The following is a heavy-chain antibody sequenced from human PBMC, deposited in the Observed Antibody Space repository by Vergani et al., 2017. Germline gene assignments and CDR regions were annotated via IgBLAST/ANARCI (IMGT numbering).Heavy chain of an antibody. CDR1: GFTFSSYW. D-gene: IGHD6-19*01. V-gene: IGHV3-7*01. J-gene: IGHJ6*02. CDR2: IKQDGSEK. Sequence: VQLAESGGGRVQPGRSLRLSCAASGFTFSSYWMSWVCQAPGKGLEWVANIKQDGSEKYYVDSVKGRFTISRDNAKNSLYLQMNSLRAEDTAVYYCARVRAVAGSFYGMDVWGQGTTVTVSS. CDR3: ARVRAVAGSFYGMDV.